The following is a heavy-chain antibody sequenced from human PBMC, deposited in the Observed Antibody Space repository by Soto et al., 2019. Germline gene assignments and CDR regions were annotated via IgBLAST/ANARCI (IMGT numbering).Heavy chain of an antibody. CDR2: INSDGSST. CDR1: GFTFSSYW. D-gene: IGHD2-15*01. J-gene: IGHJ4*02. CDR3: ARDGVGYCSGGSCYGHDY. Sequence: GGSLRLSCAASGFTFSSYWMHWVRQAPGKGLVWVSRINSDGSSTSYADSVKGRFTISRDNAKNTLYLQMNSLRAEDTAVYYCARDGVGYCSGGSCYGHDYWGQGTLVTVSS. V-gene: IGHV3-74*01.